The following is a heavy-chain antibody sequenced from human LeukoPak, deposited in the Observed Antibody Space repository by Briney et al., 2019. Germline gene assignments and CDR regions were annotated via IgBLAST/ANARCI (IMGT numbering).Heavy chain of an antibody. CDR2: IYTSGST. D-gene: IGHD1-26*01. CDR3: ARASEWELLYDAFDI. CDR1: GGSISSGSYY. V-gene: IGHV4-61*02. J-gene: IGHJ3*02. Sequence: SQTLSLTCTVSGGSISSGSYYWSWIRQPAGKGLEWIGRIYTSGSTNYNPSLKSRVTISVDTSKNQFSLKLSSVTAADTAVYYCARASEWELLYDAFDIWGQGTMVTVSS.